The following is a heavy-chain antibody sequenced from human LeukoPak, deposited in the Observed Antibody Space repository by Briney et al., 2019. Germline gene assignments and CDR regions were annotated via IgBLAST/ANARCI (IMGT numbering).Heavy chain of an antibody. Sequence: GASVKVSCKASGGTFSSYAISWVRQATGQGLEWMGGIIPIFGTANYAQKFQGRVTITADESTSTAYMELSSLRSEDTAVYYCARYCSSTSCNYYYYGMDVWGQGTTVTVSS. CDR2: IIPIFGTA. J-gene: IGHJ6*02. D-gene: IGHD2-2*01. CDR3: ARYCSSTSCNYYYYGMDV. CDR1: GGTFSSYA. V-gene: IGHV1-69*13.